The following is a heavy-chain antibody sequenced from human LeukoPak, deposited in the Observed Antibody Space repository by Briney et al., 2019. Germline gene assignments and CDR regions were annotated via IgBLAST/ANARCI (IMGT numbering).Heavy chain of an antibody. D-gene: IGHD1-26*01. CDR1: GFSFRTYG. V-gene: IGHV3-30*18. CDR2: IFYDGSHK. CDR3: AKDVLSSYYRTMEH. Sequence: PGGSLRLSCAASGFSFRTYGMHWVRQAPGKGLEWVALIFYDGSHKYYADSVKGRFTISRDNSKNSLYLQMNTLRVEDTAVYYCAKDVLSSYYRTMEHWGQGTLVSVSS. J-gene: IGHJ4*02.